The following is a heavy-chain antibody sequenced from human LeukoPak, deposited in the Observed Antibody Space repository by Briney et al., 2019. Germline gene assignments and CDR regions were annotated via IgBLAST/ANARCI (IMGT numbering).Heavy chain of an antibody. V-gene: IGHV1-18*01. CDR2: ISAYNGNT. CDR1: GYTFNSYG. J-gene: IGHJ2*01. D-gene: IGHD4-23*01. CDR3: ARVPLATVVTNIYWYFDL. Sequence: GASVKVSCKASGYTFNSYGISWVRQAPEQGLEWMGWISAYNGNTNYAQKLQGRVTMTTDTSTSTAYMELRSLRSDDTAVYYCARVPLATVVTNIYWYFDLWGRGTLVTVSS.